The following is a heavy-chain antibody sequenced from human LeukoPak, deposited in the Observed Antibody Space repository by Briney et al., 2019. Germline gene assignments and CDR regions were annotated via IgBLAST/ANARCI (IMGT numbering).Heavy chain of an antibody. CDR3: ARIELSPYYDFWSGSFDY. D-gene: IGHD3-3*01. V-gene: IGHV1-2*02. CDR2: INPNSGGT. Sequence: ASVKVSCKASGYTFTGYYMHWVRQAPGQGLERMGWINPNSGGTNYAQKFQGRVTMTRDTSISTAYMELSRLRSDDTAVYYCARIELSPYYDFWSGSFDYWGQGTLVTVSS. J-gene: IGHJ4*02. CDR1: GYTFTGYY.